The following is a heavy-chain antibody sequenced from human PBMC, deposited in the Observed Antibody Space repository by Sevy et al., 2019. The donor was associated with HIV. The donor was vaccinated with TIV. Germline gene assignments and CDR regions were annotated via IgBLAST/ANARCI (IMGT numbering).Heavy chain of an antibody. J-gene: IGHJ4*02. D-gene: IGHD1-26*01. CDR1: GFSFTGYY. Sequence: ASVKVSCKASGFSFTGYYMHWVRQAPGQGLEWMGWINPNSGGTNYAQRFQGRVTMTRATSISTAYMEPSSLRSDDTAVYYCARDLPYSGTVYEPDYWGQGTLVTVSS. CDR2: INPNSGGT. V-gene: IGHV1-2*02. CDR3: ARDLPYSGTVYEPDY.